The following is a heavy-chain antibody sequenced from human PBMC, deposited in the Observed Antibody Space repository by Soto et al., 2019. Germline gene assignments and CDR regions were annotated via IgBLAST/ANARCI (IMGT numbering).Heavy chain of an antibody. D-gene: IGHD4-4*01. CDR3: ARQATVNYYYYYGMDV. J-gene: IGHJ6*02. CDR2: ISYDGSNK. Sequence: QVQLVESGGGVVQPGRSLRLSCAASGFTFSSYAMHWVRQAPGKGQEWVAVISYDGSNKYYADSVKGRFTISRDNSKNTLYLQMNSLRAEHTAVYYCARQATVNYYYYYGMDVWGQGTTVTVSS. CDR1: GFTFSSYA. V-gene: IGHV3-30-3*01.